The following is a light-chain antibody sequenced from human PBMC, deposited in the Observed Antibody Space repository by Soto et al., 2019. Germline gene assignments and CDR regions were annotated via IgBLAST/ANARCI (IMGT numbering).Light chain of an antibody. CDR3: QQYGSSPLT. CDR1: QRVSSNY. Sequence: EIVLTKSPGTLYLSPGERATLSCRASQRVSSNYIAWYQQKPGQAPKVLIYRASSRATGIPDRFSGSGSGTDFTLTISRLEPEDFAVYYCQQYGSSPLTFGGGTKV. CDR2: RAS. V-gene: IGKV3-20*01. J-gene: IGKJ4*01.